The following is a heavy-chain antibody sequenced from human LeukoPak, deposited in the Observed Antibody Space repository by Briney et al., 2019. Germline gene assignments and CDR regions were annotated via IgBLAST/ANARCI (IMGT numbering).Heavy chain of an antibody. CDR1: GFTFSSYA. J-gene: IGHJ2*01. CDR3: AEWNSVYWYFDL. CDR2: ISGSGGST. D-gene: IGHD1-1*01. V-gene: IGHV3-23*01. Sequence: PGGSLRLSCAASGFTFSSYAMSWVRQVPGKGLEWVSSISGSGGSTYYAASVKGRFTISRDNSKNTLYLQMNSLRAEDTALYYCAEWNSVYWYFDLWGRGTLVTVSS.